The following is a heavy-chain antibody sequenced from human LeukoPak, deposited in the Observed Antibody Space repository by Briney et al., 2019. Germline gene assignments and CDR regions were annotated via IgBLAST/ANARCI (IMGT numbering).Heavy chain of an antibody. CDR1: GFTVSSTY. CDR2: IYSGGGT. J-gene: IGHJ4*02. Sequence: GGSLRLSCAASGFTVSSTYMNWVRQAPGKGLEWVSVIYSGGGTNYADSVKGRFTISRDNSKNTLFLLMNNLRAEDTAVYYCIYGYTLDFWGQGTLVTVSS. V-gene: IGHV3-53*01. D-gene: IGHD5-18*01. CDR3: IYGYTLDF.